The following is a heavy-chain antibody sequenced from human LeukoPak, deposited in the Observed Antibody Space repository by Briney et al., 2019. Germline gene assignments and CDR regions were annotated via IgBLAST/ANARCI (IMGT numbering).Heavy chain of an antibody. Sequence: PSETLSLTCTVSGGSISSYYWSWIRQPPGKGLEWIGYIYYSGSTNYNPSLKSRVTISVDTSKNQFSLQLNSVTPEDTAVYYCARDYGSGSYVYWGQGTLVTVSS. D-gene: IGHD3-10*01. CDR3: ARDYGSGSYVY. J-gene: IGHJ4*02. CDR1: GGSISSYY. V-gene: IGHV4-59*12. CDR2: IYYSGST.